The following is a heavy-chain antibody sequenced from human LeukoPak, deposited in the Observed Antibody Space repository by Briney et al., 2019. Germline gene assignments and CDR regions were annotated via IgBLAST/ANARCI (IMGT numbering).Heavy chain of an antibody. D-gene: IGHD1-26*01. V-gene: IGHV3-23*01. J-gene: IGHJ4*02. CDR3: AKAHMGTWGATGY. Sequence: GGSLRLSCAASGFTFSSYGMSWVRQAPGEGLEWVSAISGSGGSTYYADSVKGRFTISRDNSKNTLYLQMNSLRAEDTAVYYCAKAHMGTWGATGYWGQGTLVTVSS. CDR1: GFTFSSYG. CDR2: ISGSGGST.